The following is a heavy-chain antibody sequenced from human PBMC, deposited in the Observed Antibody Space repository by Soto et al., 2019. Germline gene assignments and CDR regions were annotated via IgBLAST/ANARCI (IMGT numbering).Heavy chain of an antibody. D-gene: IGHD3-22*01. Sequence: ASVKVSCKASGYTFTGYYMHWVRQAPGQGLEWMGWINPNSGGTNYAQKFQGWVTMTRDTSISTAYMELSRLRSDDTAVYYCARHGYYYDSSGELDYWGQGTLVTVSS. CDR2: INPNSGGT. CDR3: ARHGYYYDSSGELDY. V-gene: IGHV1-2*04. J-gene: IGHJ4*02. CDR1: GYTFTGYY.